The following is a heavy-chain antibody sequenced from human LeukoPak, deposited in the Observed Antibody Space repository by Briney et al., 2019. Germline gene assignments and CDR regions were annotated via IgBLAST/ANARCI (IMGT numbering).Heavy chain of an antibody. D-gene: IGHD2-15*01. Sequence: GRSLRLSCAASGFTFSSYGMPWVRQAPGKGLEWVAVISYDGSNKYYADSVKGRFTISRDNSKNTLYLQMNSLRAEDTAVYYCARGWWDIVVVVAATDAFDIWGQGTMVTVSS. CDR2: ISYDGSNK. J-gene: IGHJ3*02. V-gene: IGHV3-30*03. CDR3: ARGWWDIVVVVAATDAFDI. CDR1: GFTFSSYG.